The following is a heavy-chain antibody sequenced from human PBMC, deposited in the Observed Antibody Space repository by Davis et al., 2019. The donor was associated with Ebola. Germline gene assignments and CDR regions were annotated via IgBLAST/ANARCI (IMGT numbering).Heavy chain of an antibody. CDR1: GFSLSTSGMC. J-gene: IGHJ4*02. D-gene: IGHD3-22*01. CDR2: IDWDDDK. V-gene: IGHV2-70*01. Sequence: SGPTLVKPTQTLTLTCTFSGFSLSTSGMCVSWIRQPPGKALDWLALIDWDDDKYYSTSLKTRLTISKDTSTNQVVLTMTNMDPVDTATYYCARIPDSSGYNYDFDYWGQGTLVTVSS. CDR3: ARIPDSSGYNYDFDY.